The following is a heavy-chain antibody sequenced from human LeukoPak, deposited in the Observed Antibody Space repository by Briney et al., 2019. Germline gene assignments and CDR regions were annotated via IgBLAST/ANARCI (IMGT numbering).Heavy chain of an antibody. CDR1: GGSISSGGYS. J-gene: IGHJ3*02. V-gene: IGHV4-30-2*01. CDR2: IYHSGST. D-gene: IGHD5-18*01. CDR3: ARGIQSYGLYAFDI. Sequence: MSSETLSLTCAVSGGSISSGGYSWSWIRQPPGKGLEWIGYIYHSGSTYYNPSLKSRVTISVDRSKNQFSLKLSSVTAADTAVYYCARGIQSYGLYAFDIWGQGTMVTVSS.